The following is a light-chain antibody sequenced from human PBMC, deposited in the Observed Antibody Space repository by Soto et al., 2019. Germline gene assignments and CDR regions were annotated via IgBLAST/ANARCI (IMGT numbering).Light chain of an antibody. CDR1: QNIGRW. CDR3: QQYNSYSWK. Sequence: DIQMTQSPSTLSASIGDRVTISCRASQNIGRWLAWYQQKPGTAPNLLIYHASNLRGGVPSRFSGGGSGTEFNLTITTLQPDDIEHYPCQQYNSYSWKFGQGTK. CDR2: HAS. V-gene: IGKV1-5*01. J-gene: IGKJ1*01.